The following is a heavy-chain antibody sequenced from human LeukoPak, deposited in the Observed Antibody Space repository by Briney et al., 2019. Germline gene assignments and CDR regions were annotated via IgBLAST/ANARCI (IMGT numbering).Heavy chain of an antibody. CDR1: GFDINDNF. CDR2: IYASGGA. V-gene: IGHV3-53*01. Sequence: GGSLRLSCVASGFDINDNFMLWIRQAPGQGLEWISIIYASGGAFHSESVKGRFSAFRDTSKNTIFLQMNNLRAADTAMYYCVRRHDYWGQGTLVTVSS. CDR3: VRRHDY. J-gene: IGHJ4*02.